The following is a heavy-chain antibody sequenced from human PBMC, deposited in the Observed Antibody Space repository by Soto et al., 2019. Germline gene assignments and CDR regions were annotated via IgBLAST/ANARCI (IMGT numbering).Heavy chain of an antibody. J-gene: IGHJ4*02. D-gene: IGHD6-13*01. CDR1: GYTFTSYD. CDR3: AIDCSSWYRALNYFDS. Sequence: ASVKVSCKASGYTFTSYDINWVRQATGQGLEWMGWMNPNSGNTGYAQKFQGRVTMTRNTSISTAYMELSSLRSEDTAVYYCAIDCSSWYRALNYFDSWGQGTLVTVFS. CDR2: MNPNSGNT. V-gene: IGHV1-8*01.